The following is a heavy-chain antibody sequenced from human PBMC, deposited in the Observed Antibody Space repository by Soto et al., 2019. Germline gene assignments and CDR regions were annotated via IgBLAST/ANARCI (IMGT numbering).Heavy chain of an antibody. CDR3: AREQGSSGSYYYYYYYGMDV. V-gene: IGHV3-30-3*01. D-gene: IGHD3-10*01. Sequence: GGSLRLSCAASGFTFSSYAMHWVRQAPGKGLEWVAVISYDGSNKYYADSVKGRFTISRDNSKNTLYLQMNSLRAEDTAVYYCAREQGSSGSYYYYYYYGMDVWGQGTTVTVSS. CDR1: GFTFSSYA. J-gene: IGHJ6*02. CDR2: ISYDGSNK.